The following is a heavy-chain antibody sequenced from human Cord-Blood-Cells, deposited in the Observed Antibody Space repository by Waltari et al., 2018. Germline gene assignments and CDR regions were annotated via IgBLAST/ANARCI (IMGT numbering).Heavy chain of an antibody. Sequence: QVQLVESGGGVVQPGRSLRLSCAASGFTFSSYGMHWVRQAPGKGLGWVAVISYDGSNKYYADSVKGRFTISRDNSKNTLYLQMNSLRAEDTAVYYCAKGFKTETPYYFDYWGQGTLVTVSS. J-gene: IGHJ4*02. D-gene: IGHD1-1*01. V-gene: IGHV3-30*18. CDR1: GFTFSSYG. CDR3: AKGFKTETPYYFDY. CDR2: ISYDGSNK.